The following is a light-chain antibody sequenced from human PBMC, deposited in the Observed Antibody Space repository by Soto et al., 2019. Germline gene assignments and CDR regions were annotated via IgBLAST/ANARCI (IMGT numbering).Light chain of an antibody. CDR1: QTITRW. CDR3: QQYNSYSWT. Sequence: DIQMTQSPSTLSASVGDRVTITCRASQTITRWMAWHQQKPGKAPKLLIYDASTLESGVPSRSSGSRSGTEFTLTISSLQPDDFATYYCQQYNSYSWTFGQGTKVEIK. CDR2: DAS. J-gene: IGKJ1*01. V-gene: IGKV1-5*01.